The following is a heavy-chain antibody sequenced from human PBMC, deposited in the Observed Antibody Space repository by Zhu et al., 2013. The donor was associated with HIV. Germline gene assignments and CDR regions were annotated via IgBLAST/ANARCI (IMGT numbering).Heavy chain of an antibody. J-gene: IGHJ4*02. V-gene: IGHV1-2*02. CDR3: ARAEGTAAANFDY. CDR1: GYPFTNYD. Sequence: QVQLVQSGAEVKKPGASVKVSCKASGYPFTNYDINWVRQATGQGLEWMGWINPNSGGTKYEQKFQGRVTMTRDTSISTAYMELSRLRSDDMAVYYCARAEGTAAANFDYWGQGTLVTVSS. D-gene: IGHD6-13*01. CDR2: INPNSGGT.